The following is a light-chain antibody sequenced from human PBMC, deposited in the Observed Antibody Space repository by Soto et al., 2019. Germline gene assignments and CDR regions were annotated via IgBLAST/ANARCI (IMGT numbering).Light chain of an antibody. Sequence: QSALTQPASVSGSPGQSITISCTGTSSDVGGYNYVSWYQRHPGKAPKLMIYEVTKRPLGVPDRFSGSKSGNTASLTVSGLQAEDEADYYCSSYAGSNNPYVFGTGTKLTVL. V-gene: IGLV2-8*01. CDR2: EVT. J-gene: IGLJ1*01. CDR3: SSYAGSNNPYV. CDR1: SSDVGGYNY.